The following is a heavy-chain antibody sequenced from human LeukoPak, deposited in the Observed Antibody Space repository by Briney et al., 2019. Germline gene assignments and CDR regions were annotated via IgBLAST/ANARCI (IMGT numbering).Heavy chain of an antibody. D-gene: IGHD2-2*02. CDR3: ARDRGCRSTSCYRGDFDY. CDR2: ISPYNGKT. CDR1: GYTFTSYD. Sequence: ASVKVSCKASGYTFTSYDINWVRQATGQGGEWMGWISPYNGKTNYAQKLQGRVTMTTDTSTSTADMELRSLRSDDTAVYYCARDRGCRSTSCYRGDFDYWGQGTLVTVSS. J-gene: IGHJ4*02. V-gene: IGHV1-18*01.